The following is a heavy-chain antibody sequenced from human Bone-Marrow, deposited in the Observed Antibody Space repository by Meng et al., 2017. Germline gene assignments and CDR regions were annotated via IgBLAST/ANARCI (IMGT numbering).Heavy chain of an antibody. CDR2: IYWNDDK. V-gene: IGHV2-5*01. D-gene: IGHD6-13*01. CDR3: AHDSYIAAADWFDP. J-gene: IGHJ5*02. CDR1: GFSLSTSGVG. Sequence: QNTLKGSCPTLVKPTKILTLTCTFSGFSLSTSGVGGGWIRQPPGKALEWLALIYWNDDKRYSPSLKSRLTITKDTSKNQVVLTMTNMDPVDTATYYCAHDSYIAAADWFDPWGQGTLVTVSS.